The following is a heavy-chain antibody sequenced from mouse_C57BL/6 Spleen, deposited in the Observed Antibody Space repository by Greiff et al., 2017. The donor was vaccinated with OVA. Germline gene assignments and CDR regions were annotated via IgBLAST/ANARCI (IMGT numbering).Heavy chain of an antibody. J-gene: IGHJ3*01. Sequence: QVQLQQPGAELVRPGSSVKLSCKASGYTFTSYWMHWVKQRPIQGLEWIGNIDPSDSETHYNQKFKDKATLTVDKSSSTAYMQLSSLTSEDSAVYYCARGGLYYGYDEGFAYWGQGTLVTVSA. CDR1: GYTFTSYW. D-gene: IGHD2-2*01. CDR2: IDPSDSET. CDR3: ARGGLYYGYDEGFAY. V-gene: IGHV1-52*01.